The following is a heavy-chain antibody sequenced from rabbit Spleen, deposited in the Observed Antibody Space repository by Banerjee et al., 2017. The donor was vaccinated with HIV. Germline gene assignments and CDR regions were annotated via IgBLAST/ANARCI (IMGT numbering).Heavy chain of an antibody. J-gene: IGHJ3*01. CDR1: GVSFSSSSY. CDR2: INTGSGST. Sequence: QSLEESGGDLVKPGASLTLTCTASGVSFSSSSYMCWVRQAPGKGLEWIGCINTGSGSTWYASWVNGRVTISRSTSLNTVTLQLNSLTGADTATYFCARDLDGVIGWNFGWWGQGTLVTVS. CDR3: ARDLDGVIGWNFGW. V-gene: IGHV1S43*01. D-gene: IGHD4-1*01.